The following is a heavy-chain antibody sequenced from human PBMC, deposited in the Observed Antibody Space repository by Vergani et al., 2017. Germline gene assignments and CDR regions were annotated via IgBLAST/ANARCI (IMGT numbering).Heavy chain of an antibody. CDR3: SRELLELPSAGWFDP. J-gene: IGHJ5*02. CDR1: GFTFSNYA. CDR2: ISYDGSNN. V-gene: IGHV3-30-3*01. D-gene: IGHD1-7*01. Sequence: QVQLVESGGGVVQPGRSLRLSCAASGFTFSNYAMHWVRQAPGKGLEWVAVISYDGSNNYYADSVKGRFTLSRDNYKNTLYLQMNSLRAEDTAVYYCSRELLELPSAGWFDPWGQGTLVTVSS.